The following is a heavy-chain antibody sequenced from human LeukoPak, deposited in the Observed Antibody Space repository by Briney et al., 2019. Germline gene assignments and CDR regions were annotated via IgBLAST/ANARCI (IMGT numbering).Heavy chain of an antibody. D-gene: IGHD2-2*02. CDR2: ISWNSGSI. V-gene: IGHV3-9*01. CDR3: AREPYLVYPPGSPPNNWFDP. CDR1: GFTFDDYA. Sequence: PGGSLRLSCAASGFTFDDYAMHWVRQAPGKGLEWVSGISWNSGSIGYADSVKGRFTISRDNAKNTLYLQMNSLRAEDTAVYYCAREPYLVYPPGSPPNNWFDPWGQGTLVTASS. J-gene: IGHJ5*02.